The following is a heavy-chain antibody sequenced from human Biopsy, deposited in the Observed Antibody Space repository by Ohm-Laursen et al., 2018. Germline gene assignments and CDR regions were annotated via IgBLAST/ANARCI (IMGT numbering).Heavy chain of an antibody. D-gene: IGHD2-15*01. J-gene: IGHJ6*02. V-gene: IGHV1-69*10. CDR1: GGTFTRYA. CDR2: IISVHDIA. CDR3: ARTLVDCTSGTCYDVGDGMDV. Sequence: VKISCKASGGTFTRYAMHWVRQAPGQGLEWMGRIISVHDIANYAQKFQGRVTITADKSTSTAYMELRNLRSEDTAVYYCARTLVDCTSGTCYDVGDGMDVWGQGTTVIVSS.